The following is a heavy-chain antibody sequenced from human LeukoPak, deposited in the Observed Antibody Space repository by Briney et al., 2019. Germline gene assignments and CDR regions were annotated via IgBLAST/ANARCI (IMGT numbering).Heavy chain of an antibody. CDR1: GGSLSGYY. D-gene: IGHD6-13*01. J-gene: IGHJ5*02. CDR2: INHSGST. CDR3: VRHFHGSGYVVDL. Sequence: TSETLSLTCAVYGGSLSGYYWSWIRQAPGKGLEWIGEINHSGSTNYNPSLKSRVTISVDTTKNQFSLKLTSVTAADTAVYFCVRHFHGSGYVVDLWGQGTLVTVSS. V-gene: IGHV4-34*01.